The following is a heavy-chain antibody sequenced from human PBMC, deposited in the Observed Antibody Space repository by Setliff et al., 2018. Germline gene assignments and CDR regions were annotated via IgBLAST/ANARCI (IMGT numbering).Heavy chain of an antibody. J-gene: IGHJ6*03. Sequence: SVKVSCKASGYSFINYGITWVRQAPGQGLEWMGWISPMFGTTEYAQKFQGRLTIITDESTNTAFMQLSSLRSDDTAVYYCVREGVDRRSSTDYRYYMDVWGKGTTVTVSS. CDR2: ISPMFGTT. CDR1: GYSFINYG. D-gene: IGHD6-6*01. CDR3: VREGVDRRSSTDYRYYMDV. V-gene: IGHV1-69*05.